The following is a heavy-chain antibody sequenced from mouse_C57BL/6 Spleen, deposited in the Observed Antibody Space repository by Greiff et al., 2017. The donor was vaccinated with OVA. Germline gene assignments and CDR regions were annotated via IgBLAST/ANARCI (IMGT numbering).Heavy chain of an antibody. D-gene: IGHD2-4*01. V-gene: IGHV2-5*01. CDR3: AKGGYDYDGYFDY. J-gene: IGHJ2*01. CDR1: GFSLTSYG. Sequence: VKLMESGPGLVQPSQSLSITCTVSGFSLTSYGVHWVRQSPGKGLEWLGVIWRGGSTDYNAAFMSRLSITKDNSKSQVFFKMNSLQADDTAIYYCAKGGYDYDGYFDYWGQGTTLTVSS. CDR2: IWRGGST.